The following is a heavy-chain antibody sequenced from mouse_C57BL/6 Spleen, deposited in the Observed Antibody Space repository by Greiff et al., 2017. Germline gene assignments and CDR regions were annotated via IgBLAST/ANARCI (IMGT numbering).Heavy chain of an antibody. J-gene: IGHJ1*03. Sequence: QVQLQQPGPELVKPGASVTLSCKASGYTFTSYWMPWVKQRPGQGLEWIGNINPSNGGTNYHEKFKSKTTLTVAKSSSTAYMQLSSLTSEDSAVYYCARKYYGSSYWYIEDWGTGTTVTVAA. CDR3: ARKYYGSSYWYIED. V-gene: IGHV1-53*01. CDR1: GYTFTSYW. CDR2: INPSNGGT. D-gene: IGHD1-1*01.